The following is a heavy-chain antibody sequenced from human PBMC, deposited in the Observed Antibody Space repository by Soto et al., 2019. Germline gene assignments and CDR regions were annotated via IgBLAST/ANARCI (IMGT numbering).Heavy chain of an antibody. D-gene: IGHD6-25*01. CDR2: ISAYSGNT. J-gene: IGHJ6*02. Sequence: ASVKVSCKASGYTFISYGISWVRQAPGQGLEWMGWISAYSGNTNYAQKLQGRVTMTTDTPTSTAYMELRSLRSDDTAVYYCATDGGWSPADYYGMDVWGQGTTVTVSS. V-gene: IGHV1-18*04. CDR3: ATDGGWSPADYYGMDV. CDR1: GYTFISYG.